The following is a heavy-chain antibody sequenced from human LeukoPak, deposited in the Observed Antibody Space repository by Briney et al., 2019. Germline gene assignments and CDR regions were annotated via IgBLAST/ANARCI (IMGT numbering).Heavy chain of an antibody. Sequence: GGSLRLSCAASGITFSSYWMSWVRQAPGKGLEWVANIKQDGSEKYYVDSVKGRFTISRDNAKNSLFLQMNSLRAEDTAVYYCARGPAAGNLLGYWGQGTLVTVSS. J-gene: IGHJ4*02. V-gene: IGHV3-7*01. D-gene: IGHD6-19*01. CDR3: ARGPAAGNLLGY. CDR1: GITFSSYW. CDR2: IKQDGSEK.